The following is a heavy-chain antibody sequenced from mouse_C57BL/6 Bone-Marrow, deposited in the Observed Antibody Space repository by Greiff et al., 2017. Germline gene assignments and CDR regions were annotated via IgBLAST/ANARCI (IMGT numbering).Heavy chain of an antibody. Sequence: EVKLQQSGPGLAKPSQTLSLTCSVTGYSITSDYWNWIRKFPGNKLEYMGYISYSGSTYYNPSLKSRISITRDTSKNQYYLPLNSVTTEDTATYYWAREGYGYYYSYWYFDVWGTGTTVTVSS. V-gene: IGHV3-8*01. CDR1: GYSITSDY. D-gene: IGHD2-3*01. CDR2: ISYSGST. J-gene: IGHJ1*03. CDR3: AREGYGYYYSYWYFDV.